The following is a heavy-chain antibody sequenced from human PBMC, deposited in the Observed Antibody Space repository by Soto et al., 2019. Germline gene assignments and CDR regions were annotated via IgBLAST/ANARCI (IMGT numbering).Heavy chain of an antibody. V-gene: IGHV4-31*03. CDR2: IYYSGRT. CDR1: GGSISSGGYF. CDR3: ARLAKEENPKVGSWYFFDY. J-gene: IGHJ4*02. D-gene: IGHD1-26*01. Sequence: SLALACSFSGGSISSGGYFYSWIRQHPGQGLEWIGSIYYSGRTYYNASLQSRLSMSVDTSKNHFSLKLTSVTAADTAVYFCARLAKEENPKVGSWYFFDYWGQGVMVTVSS.